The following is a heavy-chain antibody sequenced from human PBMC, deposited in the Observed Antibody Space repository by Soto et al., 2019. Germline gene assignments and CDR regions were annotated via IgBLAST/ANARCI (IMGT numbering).Heavy chain of an antibody. CDR2: FGVDGVT. CDR1: GFIFSNYA. D-gene: IGHD2-8*02. J-gene: IGHJ4*02. Sequence: EVQLLESGGGLIQPGGSLRLSCVTSGFIFSNYAMSWVRQAPGKGLEWVSGFGVDGVTYYADSVRGRFTISRDNSKNTLHLQMNSLRVEDMALYYCAKAKGSFDHTGPDQWGQGTLVTVSS. V-gene: IGHV3-23*01. CDR3: AKAKGSFDHTGPDQ.